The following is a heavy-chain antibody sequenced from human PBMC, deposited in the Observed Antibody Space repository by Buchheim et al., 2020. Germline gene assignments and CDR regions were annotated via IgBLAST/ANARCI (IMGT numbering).Heavy chain of an antibody. Sequence: QVQLQQWGAGLLKPSETLSLTCAVYGGSFSGYYWSWIHQPPGKGLEWIGEINHSGSTNYNPSLKSRVTISVDTSKNQFSLKLSSVTAADTAVYYCARGGYCSGGSCYRLRAMVPYFDYWGQGTL. CDR1: GGSFSGYY. CDR2: INHSGST. CDR3: ARGGYCSGGSCYRLRAMVPYFDY. J-gene: IGHJ4*02. V-gene: IGHV4-34*01. D-gene: IGHD2-15*01.